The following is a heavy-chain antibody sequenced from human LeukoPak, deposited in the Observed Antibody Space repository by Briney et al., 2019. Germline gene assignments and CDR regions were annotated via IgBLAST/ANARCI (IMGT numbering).Heavy chain of an antibody. CDR3: ARGMDGYGPDAFDI. J-gene: IGHJ3*02. Sequence: GGSPRLSCAASGFTFSSYSMNWVRQAPGKGLEWVSSISSGSSYIYYADSVKGRFTISRDSSKNTLYLQINSLRVEDTAVYYCARGMDGYGPDAFDIWGQGTMVTVSS. V-gene: IGHV3-21*04. D-gene: IGHD5-24*01. CDR1: GFTFSSYS. CDR2: ISSGSSYI.